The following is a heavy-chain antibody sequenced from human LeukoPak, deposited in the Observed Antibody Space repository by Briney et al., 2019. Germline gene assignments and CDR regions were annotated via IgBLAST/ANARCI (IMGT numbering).Heavy chain of an antibody. D-gene: IGHD3-10*01. V-gene: IGHV4-59*01. J-gene: IGHJ2*01. CDR1: GGSISSYY. CDR2: IYYSGST. Sequence: SETLSLTCTVSGGSISSYYWSWIRQPPGKGLEWIGYIYYSGSTNYNPSLKSRVTISVETSKNEFSLKLRSVTAADTAVYYCARRGITMVRGVPKYFDLWGRGTLVTVSS. CDR3: ARRGITMVRGVPKYFDL.